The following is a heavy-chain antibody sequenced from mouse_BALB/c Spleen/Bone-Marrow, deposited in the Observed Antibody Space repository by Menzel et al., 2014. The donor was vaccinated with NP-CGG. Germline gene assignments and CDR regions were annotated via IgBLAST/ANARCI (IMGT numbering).Heavy chain of an antibody. CDR1: GFNIKDTH. J-gene: IGHJ3*01. CDR3: ASYDGSRFAY. D-gene: IGHD2-3*01. V-gene: IGHV14-3*02. CDR2: FDPTNGNP. Sequence: VQLQQSGAELVKPGTSVKLSSTASGFNIKDTHLHWAQQRPEQGLEWIGRFDPTNGNPKYDPKFQGKATITVDTSSNTAYLQLSSLTSEDTAVYYCASYDGSRFAYWGQGTLVTVSA.